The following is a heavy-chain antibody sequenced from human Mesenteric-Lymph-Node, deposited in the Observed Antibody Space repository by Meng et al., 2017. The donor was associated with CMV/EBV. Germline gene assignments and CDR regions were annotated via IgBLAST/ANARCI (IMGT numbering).Heavy chain of an antibody. Sequence: SETLSLTCTVSGGSISSYYWSWIRQPPGKGLEWIGYIYYSGSTNYNPSLKSRVTISVDTSKNQFSLKLSSVTAADTAVYYCARGHRIAARPKLGYYGMDVWGQGTTVTVSS. CDR1: GGSISSYY. J-gene: IGHJ6*02. V-gene: IGHV4-59*01. CDR3: ARGHRIAARPKLGYYGMDV. D-gene: IGHD6-6*01. CDR2: IYYSGST.